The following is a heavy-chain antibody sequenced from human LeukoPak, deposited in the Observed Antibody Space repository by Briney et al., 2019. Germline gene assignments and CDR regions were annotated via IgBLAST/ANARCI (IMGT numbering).Heavy chain of an antibody. J-gene: IGHJ4*02. D-gene: IGHD6-19*01. Sequence: PSETLSLTCTVSGYSINNNYYWGWIRQPPGKGLEWIGSIYYSGSTYYNPSLESRVTISVDTSKNQFSLKLSSVTAADTAVYYCATSGWYLLPGVYWGQGTLVTVSS. CDR3: ATSGWYLLPGVY. CDR2: IYYSGST. V-gene: IGHV4-38-2*02. CDR1: GYSINNNYY.